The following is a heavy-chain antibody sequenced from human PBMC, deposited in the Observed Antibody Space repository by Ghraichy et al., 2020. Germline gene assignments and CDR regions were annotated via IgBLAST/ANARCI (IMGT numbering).Heavy chain of an antibody. CDR2: IYYTGSP. J-gene: IGHJ4*02. CDR3: ARQTRRKGARSTFLFDY. V-gene: IGHV4-39*01. D-gene: IGHD6-6*01. CDR1: DDSISSSDYY. Sequence: SETLSLTCTVSDDSISSSDYYWGWLRQPPGKGLEWIGSIYYTGSPYYSPSLKSRVTISGDTSNNQFSLKVTSVTAADTAVYYCARQTRRKGARSTFLFDYWGQGTLVTVSS.